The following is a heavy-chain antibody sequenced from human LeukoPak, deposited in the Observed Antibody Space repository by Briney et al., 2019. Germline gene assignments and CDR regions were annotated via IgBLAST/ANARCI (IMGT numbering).Heavy chain of an antibody. V-gene: IGHV3-21*01. CDR2: ITSSSRYI. J-gene: IGHJ6*03. CDR3: ARDPYSGSYGDYYYYYMDV. D-gene: IGHD1-26*01. Sequence: GGSLRLSCTVSGFTFSTYNMNWVRQAPGKGLEWVSSITSSSRYIYYADSVRGRFTISRDNAKSPLYLQMNSLRAEDTAVYYCARDPYSGSYGDYYYYYMDVWGKGTTVTISS. CDR1: GFTFSTYN.